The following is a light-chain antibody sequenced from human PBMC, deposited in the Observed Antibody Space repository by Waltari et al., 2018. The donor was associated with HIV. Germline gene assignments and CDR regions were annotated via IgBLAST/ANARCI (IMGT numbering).Light chain of an antibody. V-gene: IGKV4-1*01. J-gene: IGKJ2*01. CDR3: QQYSDVPYT. CDR1: QSLLYISNNQNY. Sequence: DVVVTQSPDSLAVSLGERATLHCKSNQSLLYISNNQNYLAWYQQKAGPRPKLLIYLAYIRESGVPDRFSGSGSETDFTLTISSLQAEDVAVYYCQQYSDVPYTFGQGTKLEIK. CDR2: LAY.